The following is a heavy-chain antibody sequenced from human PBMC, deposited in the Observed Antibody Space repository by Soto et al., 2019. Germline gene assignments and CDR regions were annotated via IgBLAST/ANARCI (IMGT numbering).Heavy chain of an antibody. CDR1: GFTFSSYW. V-gene: IGHV3-74*01. CDR2: INSDGSST. Sequence: GGSLRLSCAASGFTFSSYWMHWVRQAPGKGLVWVSRINSDGSSTSYADSVKGRFTISRDNAKNTLYLQMNSLRAEDTAVYYCASQAALETDYDFWSGYDDAFDIWGQGTMVTVSS. D-gene: IGHD3-3*01. J-gene: IGHJ3*02. CDR3: ASQAALETDYDFWSGYDDAFDI.